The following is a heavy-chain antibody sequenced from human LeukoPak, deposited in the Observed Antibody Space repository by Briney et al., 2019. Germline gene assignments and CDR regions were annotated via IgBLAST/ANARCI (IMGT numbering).Heavy chain of an antibody. Sequence: PGGSLRLSCAVSGFTFRNAWMSWVRQAPGKGLEWVGRIKSKTDGGTTDYAAPVKGRFTISRDDSKNTLYLQMNSLKTEDTAVYYCTTDRQLTLRHFDLWGQGTLVTVPS. V-gene: IGHV3-15*01. CDR3: TTDRQLTLRHFDL. CDR1: GFTFRNAW. CDR2: IKSKTDGGTT. D-gene: IGHD1-1*01. J-gene: IGHJ5*02.